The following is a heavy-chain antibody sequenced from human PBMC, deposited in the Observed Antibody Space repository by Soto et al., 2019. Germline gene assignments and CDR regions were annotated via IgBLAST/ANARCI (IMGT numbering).Heavy chain of an antibody. V-gene: IGHV1-69*01. CDR3: ARVLTVYSAALLYYYGMDV. D-gene: IGHD2-8*01. CDR1: GGTFKSYV. J-gene: IGHJ6*02. CDR2: FIPLFGTP. Sequence: QVQLVQSGAEVKKPGSSVKVSCKASGGTFKSYVFSWVRQAPGQGLEWMGGFIPLFGTPNYAQKFQGRATYTADGSTSTVYMEMSGLTCEASAVYYCARVLTVYSAALLYYYGMDVWGQGTTVAVSS.